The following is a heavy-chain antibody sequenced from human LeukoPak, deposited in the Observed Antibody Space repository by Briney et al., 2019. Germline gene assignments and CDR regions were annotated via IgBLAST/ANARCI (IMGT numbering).Heavy chain of an antibody. CDR2: INHSGST. CDR3: AILGGDTFDY. J-gene: IGHJ4*02. Sequence: SETLSLTCAVYGGSFSGYYWSWIRQPPGKGLEWIGEINHSGSTNYNPSLKSRVTISVDTSKNQFSLKPSSVTAADTAVYYCAILGGDTFDYWGQGTLVTVSS. V-gene: IGHV4-34*01. D-gene: IGHD3-16*01. CDR1: GGSFSGYY.